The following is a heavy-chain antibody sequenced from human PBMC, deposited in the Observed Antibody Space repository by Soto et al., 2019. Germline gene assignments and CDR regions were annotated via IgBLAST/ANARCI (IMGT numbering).Heavy chain of an antibody. CDR2: ISGSGGST. CDR3: VKPPVITASYYYYDMDV. CDR1: GFTFSSYA. V-gene: IGHV3-23*01. Sequence: HPGGSLRLSCAASGFTFSSYAMSWVRQAPGKGLEWVSAISGSGGSTYYADSVKGRFTISRDNSKNTLYLQMNSLRAEDTAVYYCVKPPVITASYYYYDMDVWGQGTTVTVSS. D-gene: IGHD4-4*01. J-gene: IGHJ6*02.